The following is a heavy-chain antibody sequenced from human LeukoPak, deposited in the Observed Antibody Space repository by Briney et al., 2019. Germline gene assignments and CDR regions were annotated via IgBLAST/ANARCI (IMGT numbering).Heavy chain of an antibody. CDR1: GGSISSGSYY. CDR3: ASVPTSEYSSGWYTDYFDY. CDR2: IYTSGST. Sequence: SETLSLTCTVSGGSISSGSYYWSWIRQPAGKGLEWIGRIYTSGSTNYNPSLKSRVTISVDTSKNQFSLKLSSVTAADTAVYYCASVPTSEYSSGWYTDYFDYWGQGTLVTVSS. J-gene: IGHJ4*02. V-gene: IGHV4-61*02. D-gene: IGHD6-19*01.